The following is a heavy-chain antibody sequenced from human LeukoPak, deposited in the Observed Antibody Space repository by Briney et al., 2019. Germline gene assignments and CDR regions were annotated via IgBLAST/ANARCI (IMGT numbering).Heavy chain of an antibody. CDR1: GGSIYSGSYY. CDR3: ARDRRDGYNLYYFDL. CDR2: IYTSGST. V-gene: IGHV4-61*02. Sequence: PSETLSLTCTVSGGSIYSGSYYWSWIRQPAGKGLEWIGRIYTSGSTNHNPSLKSRVTISVDTSKNQFSLKLSSVTAADTAVYYCARDRRDGYNLYYFDLWGQGTLVTVSS. J-gene: IGHJ4*02. D-gene: IGHD5-24*01.